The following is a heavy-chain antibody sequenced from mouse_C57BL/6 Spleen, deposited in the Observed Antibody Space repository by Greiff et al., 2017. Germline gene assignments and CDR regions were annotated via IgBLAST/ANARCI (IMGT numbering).Heavy chain of an antibody. V-gene: IGHV2-3*01. D-gene: IGHD2-5*01. Sequence: VQLVESGPGLVAPSQSLSITCTVSGFSLTSYGVSWVRQPQGKGLEWLGVIWGDGGTNYHSALISRLSISKENSKSQVFLKLNSLQTDDTATYYCAKHAYYSNPLAMDYWGQGTSVTVSS. CDR1: GFSLTSYG. CDR3: AKHAYYSNPLAMDY. CDR2: IWGDGGT. J-gene: IGHJ4*01.